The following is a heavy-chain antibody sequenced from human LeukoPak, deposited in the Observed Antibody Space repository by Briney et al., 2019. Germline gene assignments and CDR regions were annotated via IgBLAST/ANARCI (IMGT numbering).Heavy chain of an antibody. CDR3: TRGGMSGYSYG. V-gene: IGHV3-49*04. Sequence: PGGSLRLSCAASGFTFSSYSMNWVRQAPGKGLEWVGFIGTKAYGGTTEYAASVKGRFSISRDDSKSIAYLQMNSLKTEDTAVYYCTRGGMSGYSYGWGQGTLVTVSS. D-gene: IGHD5-18*01. CDR2: IGTKAYGGTT. J-gene: IGHJ4*02. CDR1: GFTFSSYS.